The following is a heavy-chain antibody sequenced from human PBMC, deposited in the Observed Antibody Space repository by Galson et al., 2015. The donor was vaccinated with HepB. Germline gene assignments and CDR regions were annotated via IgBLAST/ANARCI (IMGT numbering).Heavy chain of an antibody. Sequence: SLRLSCAASGFTFSDYYMSWIRQAPGKGLEWVSYISSSGSTIYYADSVKGRFTISRDNAKNSLYLQMNSLRAEDTAVYYCARGEVGAISGRWYYYYGMDVWGQGTTVTVSS. CDR2: ISSSGSTI. J-gene: IGHJ6*02. CDR1: GFTFSDYY. D-gene: IGHD1-26*01. V-gene: IGHV3-11*01. CDR3: ARGEVGAISGRWYYYYGMDV.